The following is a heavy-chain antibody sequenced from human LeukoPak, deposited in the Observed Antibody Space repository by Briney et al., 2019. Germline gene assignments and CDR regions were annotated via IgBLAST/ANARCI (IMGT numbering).Heavy chain of an antibody. V-gene: IGHV3-21*01. D-gene: IGHD3-10*01. J-gene: IGHJ6*04. Sequence: GGSLRLSCAASGFTFSSYSMNWVRQAPGKGLEWVSSISSSSSYIYYADSVKGRFTISRDNSKNTLYLQMNSLRAEDTAVYYCAKDHIVDYYGSGSYRPLGMDVWGKGTTVTISS. CDR3: AKDHIVDYYGSGSYRPLGMDV. CDR1: GFTFSSYS. CDR2: ISSSSSYI.